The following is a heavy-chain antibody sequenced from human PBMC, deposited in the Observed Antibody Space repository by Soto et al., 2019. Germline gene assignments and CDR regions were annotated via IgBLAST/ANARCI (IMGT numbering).Heavy chain of an antibody. Sequence: QVQLAESGGGVVQPGRSLRISCAASGFSFSNHGMQWVRQAPGKGLEWVAVISYDGNVKYYTDSVKGRFTISRDNSQSTLFLQMDSLRPEDAAVYYCAKDLKVSGGFHGSLNYYYGMDVWGQGTTVTVS. V-gene: IGHV3-30*18. CDR3: AKDLKVSGGFHGSLNYYYGMDV. D-gene: IGHD3-10*01. CDR2: ISYDGNVK. CDR1: GFSFSNHG. J-gene: IGHJ6*02.